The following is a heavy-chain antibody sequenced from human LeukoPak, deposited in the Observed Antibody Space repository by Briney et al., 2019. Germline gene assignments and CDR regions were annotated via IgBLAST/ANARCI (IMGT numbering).Heavy chain of an antibody. CDR1: GFTFSSYE. D-gene: IGHD3-10*01. V-gene: IGHV3-48*03. Sequence: PGGSLRLPCAASGFTFSSYEMNWVRQAPGKGLEWVSYISSSGSTIYYADSVKGRFTISRDNAKNSLYLQMNSLRAEDTAVYYCMGAGRITMVRGVMNGMDAWGRGTTVTVSS. CDR3: MGAGRITMVRGVMNGMDA. J-gene: IGHJ6*04. CDR2: ISSSGSTI.